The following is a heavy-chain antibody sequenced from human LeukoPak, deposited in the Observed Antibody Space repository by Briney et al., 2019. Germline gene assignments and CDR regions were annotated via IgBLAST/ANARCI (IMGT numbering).Heavy chain of an antibody. J-gene: IGHJ3*02. Sequence: AETLSLTCTVSGGSISSSSYYWGWIRQPPWKGLEWIGRIYTSGSTNYNPSLKSRVTMSVDTSKNQFSLKLSSVTAADTAVYYCARDLYCSSTSCPEGAFDIWGQGTMVTVSS. V-gene: IGHV4-39*07. D-gene: IGHD2-2*01. CDR1: GGSISSSSYY. CDR3: ARDLYCSSTSCPEGAFDI. CDR2: IYTSGST.